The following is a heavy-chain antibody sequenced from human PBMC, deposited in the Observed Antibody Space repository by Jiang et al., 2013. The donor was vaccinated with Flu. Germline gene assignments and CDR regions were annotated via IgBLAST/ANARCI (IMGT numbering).Heavy chain of an antibody. J-gene: IGHJ6*04. V-gene: IGHV1-69*04. Sequence: GAEVKKPGSSVKVSCKASGGTFSSYAISWVRQAPGQGLEWMGRIIPILGIANYAQKFQGRVTITADKSTSTAYMELSSLRSEDTAVYYCARGRDERDPFALGYYGMDVWGKGTTVTVSS. D-gene: IGHD3-3*01. CDR2: IIPILGIA. CDR3: ARGRDERDPFALGYYGMDV. CDR1: GGTFSSYA.